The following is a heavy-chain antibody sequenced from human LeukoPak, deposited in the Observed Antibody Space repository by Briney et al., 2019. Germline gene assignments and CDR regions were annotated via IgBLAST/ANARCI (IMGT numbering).Heavy chain of an antibody. CDR2: ISAYNGNT. D-gene: IGHD3-9*01. CDR3: ARVRYYDILTGYPRCDFDY. Sequence: ASVKVSCKASGYTFTSYGISWVRQAPGQGLEWMGWISAYNGNTNYPQKLQGRVTMTTDTSTSTAYMQLRSLRSDDTAVYYCARVRYYDILTGYPRCDFDYWGQGTLVTVSS. CDR1: GYTFTSYG. J-gene: IGHJ4*02. V-gene: IGHV1-18*01.